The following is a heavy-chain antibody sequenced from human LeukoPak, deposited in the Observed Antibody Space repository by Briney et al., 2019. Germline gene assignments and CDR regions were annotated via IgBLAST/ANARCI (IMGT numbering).Heavy chain of an antibody. CDR2: IRPSGDNT. CDR1: GFTFSSYD. Sequence: GGTLRLSCAASGFTFSSYDMTWVRQAPGRGLEWVSSIRPSGDNTYYGDSVKGRFTISRDNSKNTVYLQMNNMRVDDTAVYYCARVAGWHWFDPWGLGTLVTVSS. V-gene: IGHV3-23*01. J-gene: IGHJ5*02. CDR3: ARVAGWHWFDP. D-gene: IGHD6-19*01.